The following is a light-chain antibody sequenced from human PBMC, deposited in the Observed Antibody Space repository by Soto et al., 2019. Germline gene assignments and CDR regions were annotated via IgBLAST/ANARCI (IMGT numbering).Light chain of an antibody. Sequence: EIVLTQSPATLSLSPGERATLSCWASQSVSNSLAWYQQRPGQSPRLLIYDVSTRATGIPARFGGSWSGTDFTLTISSLETEDFAVYYCQQRTNWPLTFGGGTKVEI. CDR1: QSVSNS. CDR3: QQRTNWPLT. CDR2: DVS. J-gene: IGKJ4*01. V-gene: IGKV3-11*01.